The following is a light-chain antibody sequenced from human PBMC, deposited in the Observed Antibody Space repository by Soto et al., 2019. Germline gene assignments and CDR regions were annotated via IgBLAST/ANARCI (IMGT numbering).Light chain of an antibody. CDR2: EVR. CDR3: SSYTSSRGV. J-gene: IGLJ3*02. V-gene: IGLV2-14*01. CDR1: SSDVGGYNY. Sequence: QSALTQPASVSGSPGQSITISCTGTSSDVGGYNYVSWYQQHPGKAPKLMIYEVRNRPSGVSNRFSGSKSGNTASLTISGLQAEDEADHYCSSYTSSRGVFGGGTKLTVL.